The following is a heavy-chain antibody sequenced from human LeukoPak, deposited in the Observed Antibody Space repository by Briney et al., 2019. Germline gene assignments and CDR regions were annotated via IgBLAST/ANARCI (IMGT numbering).Heavy chain of an antibody. J-gene: IGHJ3*02. Sequence: GGSLRLSCAASGFTFSSYSMNWVRQAPGKGLEWVSSISSSSSYIYYADSVKGRFTISRDNAKNSLYLQMNRLRAEDTAVYYCARDYSSGWPNDAFDIWGKGTMVTVSS. V-gene: IGHV3-21*01. CDR1: GFTFSSYS. CDR2: ISSSSSYI. D-gene: IGHD6-19*01. CDR3: ARDYSSGWPNDAFDI.